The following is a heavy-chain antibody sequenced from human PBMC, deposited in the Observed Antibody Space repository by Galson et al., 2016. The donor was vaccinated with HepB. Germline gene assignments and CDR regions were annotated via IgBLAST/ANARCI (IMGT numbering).Heavy chain of an antibody. D-gene: IGHD6-13*01. CDR1: GGTFSTDS. CDR3: ARDLGSSWYLGL. Sequence: SVKVSCKASGGTFSTDSITWVRQAPGQGLEWMGGLIPKLGTPNVAQKFQDRVAITADESTSTVFLELSSLTSADTAVYYCARDLGSSWYLGLWGQGTLVTVSS. J-gene: IGHJ4*02. V-gene: IGHV1-69*13. CDR2: LIPKLGTP.